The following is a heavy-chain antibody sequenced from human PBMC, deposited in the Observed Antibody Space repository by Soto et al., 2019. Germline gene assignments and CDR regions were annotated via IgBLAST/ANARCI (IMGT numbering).Heavy chain of an antibody. CDR2: IWYDGSNK. J-gene: IGHJ4*02. V-gene: IGHV3-33*01. CDR3: ARDWGRYFDWLLSPPDFDY. CDR1: GFTFSSYG. D-gene: IGHD3-9*01. Sequence: QVQLVESGGGVVQPGRSLRLSCAASGFTFSSYGMHWVRQAPGKGLEWVAVIWYDGSNKYYADSVKGRFTISRDNSKNTLYLQMNSLRAEDTAVYYCARDWGRYFDWLLSPPDFDYWGQGTLVTVSS.